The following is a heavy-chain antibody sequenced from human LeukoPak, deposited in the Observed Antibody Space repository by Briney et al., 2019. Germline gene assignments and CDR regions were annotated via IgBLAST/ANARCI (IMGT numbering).Heavy chain of an antibody. Sequence: GGSLRLSCAASGFTFSSYGMHWVRQAPGKGLEWVAFIRYDGSNKYYADSVKGRFTISRDNSKNTLYLQMNSLRAEDTAVYYCAKGPMVRGVTIDLRFDPWGQGTLVTVSS. J-gene: IGHJ5*02. CDR3: AKGPMVRGVTIDLRFDP. D-gene: IGHD3-10*01. V-gene: IGHV3-30*02. CDR2: IRYDGSNK. CDR1: GFTFSSYG.